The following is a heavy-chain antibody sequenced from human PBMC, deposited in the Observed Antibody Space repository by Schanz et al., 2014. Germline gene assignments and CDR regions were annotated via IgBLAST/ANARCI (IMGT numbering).Heavy chain of an antibody. V-gene: IGHV3-21*01. CDR2: MSSSGSYI. J-gene: IGHJ4*02. D-gene: IGHD6-19*01. Sequence: EVHLVESGGGLVKRGGSLRLSCAASGFTISSYSMNWVRQAPGKGLAWVSSMSSSGSYIYYADSVKGRFSISRDNAKNSLFLQMNLLRAEDTALYYSAIIGVMVAVAGTRADYWGQGTLVTVSS. CDR3: AIIGVMVAVAGTRADY. CDR1: GFTISSYS.